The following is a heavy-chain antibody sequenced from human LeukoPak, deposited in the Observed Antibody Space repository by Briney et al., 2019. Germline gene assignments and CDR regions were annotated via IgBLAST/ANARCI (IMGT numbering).Heavy chain of an antibody. CDR2: ISGNGEII. V-gene: IGHV3-23*01. Sequence: GGSLRLSCAASGFTFNTYAMSWVRQAPGKGLEWVSAISGNGEIIHYADSVKGRFTISRDNSKNTLYLLMSSLRAEDTAVYYCAKDRTYYDFWSGYEGSGYYFDYWGQGTLVTVSS. J-gene: IGHJ4*02. D-gene: IGHD3-3*01. CDR1: GFTFNTYA. CDR3: AKDRTYYDFWSGYEGSGYYFDY.